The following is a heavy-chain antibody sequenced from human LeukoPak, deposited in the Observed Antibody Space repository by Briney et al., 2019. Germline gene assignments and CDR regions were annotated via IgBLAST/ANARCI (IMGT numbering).Heavy chain of an antibody. V-gene: IGHV4-59*08. CDR3: ARHIVVVVAAAFDP. Sequence: PSETLSLTCSVSGGSISISSSYWTWIRQPPGKGLEWIGYFYYSGSINYSPSLRSRVTISGDTSKNQFSLKLGSVTAADTAVYYCARHIVVVVAAAFDPWGQGTLVTVSS. D-gene: IGHD2-15*01. CDR1: GGSISISSSY. J-gene: IGHJ5*02. CDR2: FYYSGSI.